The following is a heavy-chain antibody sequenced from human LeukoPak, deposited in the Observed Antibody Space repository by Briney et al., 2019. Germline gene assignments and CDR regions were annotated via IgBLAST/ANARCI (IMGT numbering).Heavy chain of an antibody. V-gene: IGHV4-34*01. J-gene: IGHJ4*02. CDR2: INHSGST. CDR1: SGSFSGYY. CDR3: ARTNNVFYYFDY. D-gene: IGHD1/OR15-1a*01. Sequence: PSETLSLTCAVYSGSFSGYYWSWIRQPPGKGPEWIGEINHSGSTKYNPSLKSRVTTSVDTSKNQFSLKLSSLTAADTAVYYCARTNNVFYYFDYWGQGTLVTVSS.